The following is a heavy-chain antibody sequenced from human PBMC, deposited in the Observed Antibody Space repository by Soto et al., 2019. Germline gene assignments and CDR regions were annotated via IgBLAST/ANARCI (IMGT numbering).Heavy chain of an antibody. Sequence: QVPLVQSGAEVKRPGASVKVSCKASGYTFTDYYIHWVRQAPGQGLEWLGWISPHNGATNYAQKFRGRVTLSRDTTINTSYLEMDRLTTDDTAVYYCARDGGVASVYGMDVWGQGTTVTVSS. D-gene: IGHD5-12*01. CDR2: ISPHNGAT. CDR1: GYTFTDYY. J-gene: IGHJ6*02. CDR3: ARDGGVASVYGMDV. V-gene: IGHV1-2*02.